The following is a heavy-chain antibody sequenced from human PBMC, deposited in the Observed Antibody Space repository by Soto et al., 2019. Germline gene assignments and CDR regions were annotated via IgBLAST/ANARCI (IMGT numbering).Heavy chain of an antibody. CDR3: ARRVDGSGSRIYYYYYGMDV. CDR2: ISAYNGNT. D-gene: IGHD3-10*01. Sequence: QVQLVQSGAEVKKPGASVKVSCKASGYTFTSYGISWVRQAPGQGLEWMGWISAYNGNTNYAQKLQGRVTMTTDTSTSTAYMELRSLRSDDTAVYYCARRVDGSGSRIYYYYYGMDVWGQGTTVTVSS. CDR1: GYTFTSYG. V-gene: IGHV1-18*01. J-gene: IGHJ6*02.